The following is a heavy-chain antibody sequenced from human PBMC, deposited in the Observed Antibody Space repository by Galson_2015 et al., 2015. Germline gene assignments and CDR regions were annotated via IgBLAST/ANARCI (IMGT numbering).Heavy chain of an antibody. D-gene: IGHD1-26*01. CDR3: ARDSTPGPVGPSSAFDI. CDR2: IWYDGSNK. V-gene: IGHV3-33*01. Sequence: SLRLSCAASGFTFSSYGMHWVRQAPGKGLEWVAVIWYDGSNKYYADSVKGRFTISRDNSKNTLYLQMNSLRAEDTAVYYCARDSTPGPVGPSSAFDIWGQGTMVTVSS. J-gene: IGHJ3*02. CDR1: GFTFSSYG.